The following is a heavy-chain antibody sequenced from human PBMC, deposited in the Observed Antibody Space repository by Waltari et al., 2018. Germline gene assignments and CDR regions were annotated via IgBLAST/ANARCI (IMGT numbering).Heavy chain of an antibody. CDR2: IIPICGKA. CDR3: ASPGRGLEWLPRWFDY. J-gene: IGHJ4*02. V-gene: IGHV1-69*01. Sequence: QVQLVQSGAEVKKPGSSVKVSCKASGGTFSSYAISWVRQAPGQGLEWMGVIIPICGKANYAQKCQGRVTITADESTSTAYMELSSLRSEDMAVYYCASPGRGLEWLPRWFDYWGQGTLVTVSS. D-gene: IGHD3-3*01. CDR1: GGTFSSYA.